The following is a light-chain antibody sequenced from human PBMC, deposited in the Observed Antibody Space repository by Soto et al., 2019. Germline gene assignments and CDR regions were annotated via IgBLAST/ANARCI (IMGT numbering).Light chain of an antibody. V-gene: IGKV3-11*01. CDR2: DAS. CDR3: QQRSNWPIT. Sequence: EIVLTQSPATLSLSPGERATLSCRASQSVSSYLAWYQQKPGQAPRFLIYDASNRATGIPARFSGSGSGTDFTLTISSLEPEDFAVYYCQQRSNWPITFGPGTKVDIK. CDR1: QSVSSY. J-gene: IGKJ3*01.